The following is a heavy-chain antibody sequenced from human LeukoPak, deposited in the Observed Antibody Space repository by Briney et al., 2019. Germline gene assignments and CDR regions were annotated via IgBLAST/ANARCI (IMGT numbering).Heavy chain of an antibody. CDR2: IYYSGSS. CDR3: AREITWHMDV. D-gene: IGHD1-14*01. J-gene: IGHJ6*03. Sequence: SETLSLTCTVSGGSISSSSYYWGWIRQPPGEGLEWIGGIYYSGSSYYNPSLKSRVTISVDTSKNQFSLKLSSVTAADTAVYYCAREITWHMDVSGKGTTVTVSS. V-gene: IGHV4-39*07. CDR1: GGSISSSSYY.